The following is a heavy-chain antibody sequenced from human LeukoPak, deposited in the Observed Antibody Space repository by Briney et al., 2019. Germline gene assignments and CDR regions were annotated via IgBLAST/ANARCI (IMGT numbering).Heavy chain of an antibody. D-gene: IGHD6-13*01. J-gene: IGHJ5*02. CDR1: GVSFSGYY. V-gene: IGHV4-34*01. CDR2: INHSGST. Sequence: SETLSLTCAVYGVSFSGYYWSWIRQPPGKGLEWIGEINHSGSTNYNPSLKSRVTISVDTSKNQFSLKLSSVTAADTAVYYCARGGELAAAGNNWFDPWGQGTLVTVSS. CDR3: ARGGELAAAGNNWFDP.